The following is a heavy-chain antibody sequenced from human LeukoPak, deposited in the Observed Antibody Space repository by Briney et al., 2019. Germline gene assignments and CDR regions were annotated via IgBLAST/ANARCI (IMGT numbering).Heavy chain of an antibody. CDR2: INSDGSST. CDR1: GFTFSSYW. CDR3: ARGEYCGGDCYYPDNWFDP. D-gene: IGHD2-21*02. Sequence: GGSLRLSCAASGFTFSSYWMHWVRQAPGKGLVWVSRINSDGSSTSYADSVKGRFTISRDNAKNTLYLQMNSLRAEDTAVYYCARGEYCGGDCYYPDNWFDPWGQGTLVTVSS. V-gene: IGHV3-74*01. J-gene: IGHJ5*02.